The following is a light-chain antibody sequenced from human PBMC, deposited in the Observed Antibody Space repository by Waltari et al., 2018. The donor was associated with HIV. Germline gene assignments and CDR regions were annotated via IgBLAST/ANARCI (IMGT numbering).Light chain of an antibody. CDR1: QSISTY. CDR3: QQSYTLA. J-gene: IGKJ1*01. V-gene: IGKV1-39*01. CDR2: AAS. Sequence: DLQMTQSPSSLSASVGDRVTITCRASQSISTYLHWYQQHPVKAPKLLIYAASSLQSGVPSRFSGSGSGTDFTLTISSLEPEDFATYYCQQSYTLAFGQGTKVEFK.